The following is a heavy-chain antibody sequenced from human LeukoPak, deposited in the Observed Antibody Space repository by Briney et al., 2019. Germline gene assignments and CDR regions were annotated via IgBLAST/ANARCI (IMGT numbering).Heavy chain of an antibody. Sequence: GGSLRLSCAASGFTFSSHAMSWVRQTPGRGLEWVSGISDGGFSAWYPDSVKGRFTISRDNSKNTLYLHMNSLRVEDTAVYYCAKDYINSGLRYFDLWGRGTLVSVSS. CDR1: GFTFSSHA. V-gene: IGHV3-23*01. CDR2: ISDGGFSA. J-gene: IGHJ2*01. D-gene: IGHD1-1*01. CDR3: AKDYINSGLRYFDL.